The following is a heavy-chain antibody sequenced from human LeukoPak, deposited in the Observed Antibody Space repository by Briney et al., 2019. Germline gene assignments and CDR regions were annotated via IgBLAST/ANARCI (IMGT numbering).Heavy chain of an antibody. D-gene: IGHD3-16*01. CDR2: IYTSGST. CDR3: AREVENPYTFHAFDI. V-gene: IGHV4-61*02. Sequence: SQTLSLTCTVSGGSISSGSYYWSWIRQPAGKGLEWIGRIYTSGSTNYNPSLKSRVTISVDTSKNQFSLKLSSVTAADTAVYYCAREVENPYTFHAFDIWGQGTMVTVSS. CDR1: GGSISSGSYY. J-gene: IGHJ3*02.